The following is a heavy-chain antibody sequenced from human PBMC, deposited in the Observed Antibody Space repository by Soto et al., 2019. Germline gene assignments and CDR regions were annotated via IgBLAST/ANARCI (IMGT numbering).Heavy chain of an antibody. V-gene: IGHV3-74*03. Sequence: EVQLVESGGGLVQPGGSLRLSCAASGFSFSGYWMHWVRQAPGKGLVWVSRINTDGSSTKYADSVKGRFTISRDNAKNTLYLQMNSLGVEDTAVYYCVRAAARGDDWGQGNLVTVSS. J-gene: IGHJ4*02. CDR1: GFSFSGYW. D-gene: IGHD3-10*01. CDR2: INTDGSST. CDR3: VRAAARGDD.